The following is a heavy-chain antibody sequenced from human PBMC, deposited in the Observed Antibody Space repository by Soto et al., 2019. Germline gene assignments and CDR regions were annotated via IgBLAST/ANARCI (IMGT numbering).Heavy chain of an antibody. D-gene: IGHD2-21*02. V-gene: IGHV1-2*06. CDR1: GYIFTDYY. CDR3: ARDRTVVTAMIYYYYYGMDV. Sequence: ASVKVSCKASGYIFTDYYMHWVRQAPGQELGWLGRINLNSGGTNYAQKFQGRVTMTRDTSISTAYTELSSLRSEDTATYYCARDRTVVTAMIYYYYYGMDVWGQGTTVTVSS. J-gene: IGHJ6*02. CDR2: INLNSGGT.